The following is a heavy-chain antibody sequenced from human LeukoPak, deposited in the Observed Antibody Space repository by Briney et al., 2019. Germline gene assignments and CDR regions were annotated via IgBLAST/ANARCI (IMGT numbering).Heavy chain of an antibody. CDR3: ARGLIAARPGGWFDP. D-gene: IGHD6-6*01. Sequence: ASVKVSCKASGYTFTGYYMHWVRQAPGQGLEWMGWINPNSGGTNYAQKFQGRVTMTTDTSTSTAYMELRSLRSDDTAVYYCARGLIAARPGGWFDPWGQGTLVTVSS. CDR1: GYTFTGYY. J-gene: IGHJ5*02. CDR2: INPNSGGT. V-gene: IGHV1-2*02.